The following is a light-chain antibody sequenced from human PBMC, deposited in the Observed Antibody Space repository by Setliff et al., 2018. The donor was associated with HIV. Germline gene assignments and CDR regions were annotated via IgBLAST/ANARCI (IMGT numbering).Light chain of an antibody. Sequence: ENVLTQSPGTLSLSPGERATLSCRASESVDGNYLALYQKKPGQTPRLLIYGGFSRATGVPDRFSGRGSGTDFTLTISRLEPEDFAAYYCQHYGSSPTFGQGTKVDIK. CDR3: QHYGSSPT. J-gene: IGKJ1*01. CDR2: GGF. V-gene: IGKV3-20*01. CDR1: ESVDGNY.